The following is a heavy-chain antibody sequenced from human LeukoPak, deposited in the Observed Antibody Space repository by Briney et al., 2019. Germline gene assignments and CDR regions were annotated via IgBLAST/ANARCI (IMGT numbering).Heavy chain of an antibody. Sequence: GGSLRLSCAASGFTFSNYAMSWVRQAPGKGLEWVSTISNTGSDTYYADSAQGRFTISRDNSENTLYLQMNNLRAEDTAIHYCAKVPYSDYGSGRPPFMDVWGQGTTVAVSS. CDR2: ISNTGSDT. J-gene: IGHJ6*02. CDR3: AKVPYSDYGSGRPPFMDV. CDR1: GFTFSNYA. D-gene: IGHD3-10*01. V-gene: IGHV3-23*01.